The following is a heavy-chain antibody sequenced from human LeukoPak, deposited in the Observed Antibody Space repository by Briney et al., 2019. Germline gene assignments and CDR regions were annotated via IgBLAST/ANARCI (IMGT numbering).Heavy chain of an antibody. D-gene: IGHD3-10*01. Sequence: GGSLRLSCAASGFTFSSYSMNWVRQAPGKGLKWVSSISSSSSYIYYADSVKGRFTISRDNSKNTLYLQMNSLRTEDTAVYYCARDPFGDNWFDPWGQGTLVTVSS. CDR2: ISSSSSYI. CDR1: GFTFSSYS. J-gene: IGHJ5*02. CDR3: ARDPFGDNWFDP. V-gene: IGHV3-21*04.